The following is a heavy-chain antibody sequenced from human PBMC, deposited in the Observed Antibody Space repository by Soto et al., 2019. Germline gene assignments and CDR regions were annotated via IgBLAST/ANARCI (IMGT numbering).Heavy chain of an antibody. Sequence: SETLSLTCTVSGGSISSGDYYWSWIRQPPGKGLEWIGYIYYSVSTYYNPSLKSRVTISVDTSKNQFSLKLSSVTAADTAVYYCARESYGDYVYGMDVWGQGTTVTVSS. J-gene: IGHJ6*02. CDR2: IYYSVST. D-gene: IGHD4-17*01. CDR1: GGSISSGDYY. V-gene: IGHV4-30-4*01. CDR3: ARESYGDYVYGMDV.